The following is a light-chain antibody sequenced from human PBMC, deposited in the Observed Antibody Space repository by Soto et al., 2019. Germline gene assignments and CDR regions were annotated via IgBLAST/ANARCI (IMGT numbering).Light chain of an antibody. CDR3: QLYRNVVLT. CDR1: EDVSDY. Sequence: DIKMTQSPSSLSASVGARVTLTCQASEDVSDYVNWYQQKPGRATKLLISDASKLETGVSSRFSGSGSGTHFTFTIRDLQPEDFATYYCQLYRNVVLTFGGGTRVDI. CDR2: DAS. V-gene: IGKV1-33*01. J-gene: IGKJ4*01.